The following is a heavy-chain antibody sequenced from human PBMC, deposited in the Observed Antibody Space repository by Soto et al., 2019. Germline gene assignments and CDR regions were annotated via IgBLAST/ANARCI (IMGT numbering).Heavy chain of an antibody. Sequence: GSLRLSCAGSGFTFSTFDIHWVRQAPVKGLEWVSGIGTLSDTFYAASVQGRFTISRQNAKNSVYLQMNSLRAGDTAFYYCARGRSFSYDSTPPPMFDPWGQGTLVTVSS. CDR3: ARGRSFSYDSTPPPMFDP. J-gene: IGHJ5*02. D-gene: IGHD3-10*01. CDR2: IGTLSDT. CDR1: GFTFSTFD. V-gene: IGHV3-13*01.